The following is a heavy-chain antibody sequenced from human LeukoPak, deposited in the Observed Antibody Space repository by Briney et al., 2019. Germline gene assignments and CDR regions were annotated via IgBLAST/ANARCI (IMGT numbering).Heavy chain of an antibody. Sequence: SETLSLTCTVSGGSISSSSYYWGWIRQPPGKGLEWIGSISYSGSTYDNPSLKSRVTISVDTSKNQFSLKLSSVTAADTAVYYCARKIQLWLHTNTYFDYWGQGTLVTVSS. D-gene: IGHD5-18*01. CDR3: ARKIQLWLHTNTYFDY. J-gene: IGHJ4*02. CDR2: ISYSGST. V-gene: IGHV4-39*07. CDR1: GGSISSSSYY.